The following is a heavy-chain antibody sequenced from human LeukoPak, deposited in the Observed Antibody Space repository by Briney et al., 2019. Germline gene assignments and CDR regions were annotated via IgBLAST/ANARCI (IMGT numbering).Heavy chain of an antibody. D-gene: IGHD3-3*01. Sequence: SETLSLTCTVSGGSISSYYWSWIRQPAGKGLEWIGRIYTSGSTNYNPSLKSRVTMSVDTSKNQFSLKLSSVTAADTAVYYCASEERLECSPDYYYYYMDIWGKGTKVTVSS. J-gene: IGHJ6*03. CDR2: IYTSGST. V-gene: IGHV4-4*07. CDR3: ASEERLECSPDYYYYYMDI. CDR1: GGSISSYY.